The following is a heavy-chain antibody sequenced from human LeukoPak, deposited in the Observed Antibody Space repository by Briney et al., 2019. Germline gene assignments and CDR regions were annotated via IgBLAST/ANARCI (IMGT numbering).Heavy chain of an antibody. CDR3: ARGNFRRDGYNFDY. D-gene: IGHD5-24*01. Sequence: GESLRLSCAASGFIFSGYGMHWVRQGPGKGLEWVAVIWYDGSNKYYADSVKGRFTISRDNSKNTLYLQMNSLRAEDTAVFYCARGNFRRDGYNFDYWGQGTLVTVSS. CDR2: IWYDGSNK. CDR1: GFIFSGYG. V-gene: IGHV3-33*01. J-gene: IGHJ4*02.